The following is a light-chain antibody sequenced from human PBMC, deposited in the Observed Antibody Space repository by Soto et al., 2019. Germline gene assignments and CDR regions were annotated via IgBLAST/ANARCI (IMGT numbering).Light chain of an antibody. J-gene: IGLJ2*01. CDR2: EVS. CDR3: TSYAGRNTVV. V-gene: IGLV2-8*01. Sequence: QSVLTQPPSASGSPGQSVTISCTGTSSDVGGYNYVSWYQQHPGKAPKLMIYEVSMRPSGVPDRFSGSKSGNTASLTVSGLQAEDEADYYCTSYAGRNTVVFGGGTKLTVL. CDR1: SSDVGGYNY.